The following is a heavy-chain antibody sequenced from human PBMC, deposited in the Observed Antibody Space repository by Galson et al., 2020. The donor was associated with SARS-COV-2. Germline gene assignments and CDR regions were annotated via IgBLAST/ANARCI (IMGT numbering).Heavy chain of an antibody. D-gene: IGHD1-1*01. Sequence: GGSLRLSCAASGFTFSNYAMSWVRQAPGKGLEWVSSISGSGGFTYYADSVRGRFTISRDKSQNTLSLQMNSLRAEDTAIYYCAKDTSGATPYYYYYMDVWGKGTTVTVSS. V-gene: IGHV3-23*01. CDR2: ISGSGGFT. J-gene: IGHJ6*03. CDR1: GFTFSNYA. CDR3: AKDTSGATPYYYYYMDV.